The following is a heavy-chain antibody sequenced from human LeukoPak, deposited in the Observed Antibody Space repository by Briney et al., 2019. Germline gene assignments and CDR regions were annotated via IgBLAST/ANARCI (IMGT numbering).Heavy chain of an antibody. V-gene: IGHV3-23*01. J-gene: IGHJ4*02. CDR3: AKDSLGDYGYY. CDR1: GFTFSSYA. Sequence: GGSLRLSCEASGFTFSSYALTWVRQAPGKGLEWVSAISGSGGSTYYADSVKGRFTISRDNSKNTLYLQMNSLRAEDTAVYYCAKDSLGDYGYYWGQGTLVTVSS. CDR2: ISGSGGST. D-gene: IGHD4-17*01.